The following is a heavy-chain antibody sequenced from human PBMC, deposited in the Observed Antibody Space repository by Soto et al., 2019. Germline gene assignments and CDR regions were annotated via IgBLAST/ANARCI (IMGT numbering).Heavy chain of an antibody. CDR1: GFTFSSYG. CDR2: ISYDGSNK. V-gene: IGHV3-30*18. D-gene: IGHD3-10*01. CDR3: AKGSGDFDY. Sequence: QVQLVESGGGVVQPGRSLRLSCAASGFTFSSYGMHWVRQAPGKGLEWVAVISYDGSNKYYADSVKGRFTISRDNSKNTLYLQMNSLRAEDTAVYYCAKGSGDFDYWGQGTLVTVSS. J-gene: IGHJ4*02.